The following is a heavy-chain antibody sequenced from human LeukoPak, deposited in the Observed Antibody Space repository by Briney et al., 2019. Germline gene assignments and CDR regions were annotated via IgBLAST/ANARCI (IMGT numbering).Heavy chain of an antibody. CDR1: GFTVSSYY. Sequence: GGSLRLSCAASGFTVSSYYMSWVRQAPGKGLEWVSVIYSGGSTYYADSVKGRFTISRDNSKNTLYLQMNSLRAEDTAVYYCARDAYCTNGVCYTYNWFDPWGQGTLVTVSS. D-gene: IGHD2-8*01. J-gene: IGHJ5*02. V-gene: IGHV3-53*01. CDR3: ARDAYCTNGVCYTYNWFDP. CDR2: IYSGGST.